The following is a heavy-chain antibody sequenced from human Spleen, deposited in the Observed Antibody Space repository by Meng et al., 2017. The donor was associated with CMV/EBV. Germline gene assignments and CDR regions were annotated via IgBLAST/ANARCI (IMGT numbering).Heavy chain of an antibody. J-gene: IGHJ4*02. Sequence: GGSLRLSCAASGFTFSTYTMNWVRQAPGKGLEWVSSINGRGNYRYYADSVKGRFTISRANAKNALDLQMDSLRAEDTAVYYCAREDGVVGATSAFDYWGQGTLVTVSS. CDR2: INGRGNYR. D-gene: IGHD1-26*01. CDR3: AREDGVVGATSAFDY. CDR1: GFTFSTYT. V-gene: IGHV3-21*06.